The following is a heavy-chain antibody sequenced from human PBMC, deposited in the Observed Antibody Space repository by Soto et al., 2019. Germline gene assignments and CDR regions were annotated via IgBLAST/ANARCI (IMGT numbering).Heavy chain of an antibody. Sequence: QLQLQESGPGLVKPSETLSLTCTVSGGSISSSSYYWGWIRQPPGKGLEWIGSIYYSGSTYYNPSLKSRVTISVDTSKHQFSLKLSSVTAADTAVYYCARLNSKAKWELLWIDYWGQGTLVTVSS. CDR3: ARLNSKAKWELLWIDY. CDR1: GGSISSSSYY. V-gene: IGHV4-39*01. D-gene: IGHD1-26*01. J-gene: IGHJ4*02. CDR2: IYYSGST.